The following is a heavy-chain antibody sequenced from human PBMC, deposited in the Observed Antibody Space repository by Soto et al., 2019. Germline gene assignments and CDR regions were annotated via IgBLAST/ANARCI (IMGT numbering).Heavy chain of an antibody. Sequence: SQSLSLTCAISGDSVSTNSSTWDWIRQSPSRGLEWLGRTYYRSKWYSDYAVSLQGRITINPDTSNNQLSLQLNSVTPDDSAVYYCTRLIGDSWLDSWGQGTLVTVSS. D-gene: IGHD2-8*01. V-gene: IGHV6-1*01. CDR3: TRLIGDSWLDS. J-gene: IGHJ5*01. CDR1: GDSVSTNSST. CDR2: TYYRSKWYS.